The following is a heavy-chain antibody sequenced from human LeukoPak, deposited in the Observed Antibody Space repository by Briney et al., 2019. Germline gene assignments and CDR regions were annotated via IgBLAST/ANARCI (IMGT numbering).Heavy chain of an antibody. D-gene: IGHD3-22*01. CDR2: IYSGGST. J-gene: IGHJ4*02. CDR1: GFTVSSNY. CDR3: ARGYYDSSGYLAGFDY. Sequence: PGGSLRLSCAASGFTVSSNYMSWVRQAPGKGLEWVSVIYSGGSTYYADSVKGRFTISRDNSKNTLYLQMNSLRAEGTAVYYCARGYYDSSGYLAGFDYWGQRTLVTVSS. V-gene: IGHV3-53*01.